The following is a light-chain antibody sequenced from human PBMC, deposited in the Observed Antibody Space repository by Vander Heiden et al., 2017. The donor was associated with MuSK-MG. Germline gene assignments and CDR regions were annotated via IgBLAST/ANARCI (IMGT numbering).Light chain of an antibody. CDR1: QSVSSK. CDR2: GAS. V-gene: IGKV3-15*01. Sequence: EIVMTQSPATLSVSPGERATLSCRASQSVSSKLAWYQHKPGQAPRVLIYGASTRATGIPARFSGSGSGTEFTLTISSLQSEDFAVYYCQQYDNWPLTFGGGTKVEIK. J-gene: IGKJ4*01. CDR3: QQYDNWPLT.